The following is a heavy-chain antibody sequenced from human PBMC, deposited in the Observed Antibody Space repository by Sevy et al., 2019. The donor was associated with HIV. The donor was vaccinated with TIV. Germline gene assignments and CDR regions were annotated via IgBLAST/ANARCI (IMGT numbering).Heavy chain of an antibody. Sequence: GGSLRLSCAASGFKFDTYGMHWVRQAPGKGLEWVALIYYDGKNKFYADPVKGRFSISTDNSKKKLDLQKNSLRAEETAVYYCAKRFGYYYDSTGHYFFDLWGQGTLVTVSS. J-gene: IGHJ4*02. D-gene: IGHD3-22*01. CDR1: GFKFDTYG. CDR3: AKRFGYYYDSTGHYFFDL. V-gene: IGHV3-33*06. CDR2: IYYDGKNK.